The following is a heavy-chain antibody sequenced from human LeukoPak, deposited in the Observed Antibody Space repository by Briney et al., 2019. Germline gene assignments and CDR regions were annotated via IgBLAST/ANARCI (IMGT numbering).Heavy chain of an antibody. J-gene: IGHJ4*02. V-gene: IGHV3-53*01. Sequence: PGGSLRLSCAASGFTFGSSSMSWVRQAPGKGLEWVSVIYSGGSTYYADSVKGRFTISRDNSKNTLYLQMNSLRAEDTAVYYCGWGTRTKADYWGQGTLVTVSS. CDR1: GFTFGSSS. D-gene: IGHD1/OR15-1a*01. CDR2: IYSGGST. CDR3: GWGTRTKADY.